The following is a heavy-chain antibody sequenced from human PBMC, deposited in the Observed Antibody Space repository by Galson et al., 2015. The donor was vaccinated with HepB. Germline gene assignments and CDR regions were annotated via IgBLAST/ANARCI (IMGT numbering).Heavy chain of an antibody. CDR2: ISGSGGST. CDR1: GFTFSSYA. J-gene: IGHJ4*02. D-gene: IGHD6-13*01. Sequence: SLRLSCAASGFTFSSYAMSWVRQAPGKGLEWVSAISGSGGSTYYADSVKGRFTISRDNSKNTLYLQMNSLRAEDTAVYYCAKGMAEGSSSWYRKSYYFDYWGQGTLVTVSS. V-gene: IGHV3-23*01. CDR3: AKGMAEGSSSWYRKSYYFDY.